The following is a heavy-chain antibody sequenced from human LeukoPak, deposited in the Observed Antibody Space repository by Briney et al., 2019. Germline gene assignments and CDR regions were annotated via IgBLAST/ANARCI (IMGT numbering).Heavy chain of an antibody. Sequence: ASVKVSCKASGYNFQSSGISWVRQGPGQGLEWMGWMNPNSGNTGYAQKFQGRVTMTTDTSTSTAYMELRSLRSDDTAVYYCARAGSLTTVTTTEDSWGQGTLVTVSS. V-gene: IGHV1-18*01. D-gene: IGHD4-17*01. CDR2: MNPNSGNT. CDR1: GYNFQSSG. J-gene: IGHJ4*02. CDR3: ARAGSLTTVTTTEDS.